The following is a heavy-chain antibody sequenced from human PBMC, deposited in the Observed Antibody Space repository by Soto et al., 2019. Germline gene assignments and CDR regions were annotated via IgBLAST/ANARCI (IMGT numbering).Heavy chain of an antibody. V-gene: IGHV5-51*01. CDR1: GYSFTSYW. D-gene: IGHD3-10*01. J-gene: IGHJ6*02. Sequence: GESMKISCTGSGYSFTSYWIGWVRQMPGNGLEWMGIISPGDSDTRYSPSFQGQVTISADKSISTAYLQWSRLQASDTAMYYCARVGDSGSYPYYYYCFGMDVWGQGTTVTVSS. CDR2: ISPGDSDT. CDR3: ARVGDSGSYPYYYYCFGMDV.